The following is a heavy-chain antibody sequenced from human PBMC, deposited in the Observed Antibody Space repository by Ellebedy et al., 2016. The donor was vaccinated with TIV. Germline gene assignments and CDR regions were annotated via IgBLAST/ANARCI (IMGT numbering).Heavy chain of an antibody. CDR3: ARHLTPTYYYDSSGYYDGEYYFDY. CDR1: GGSISSSSYY. Sequence: SETLSLXXTVSGGSISSSSYYWGWIRQPPGKGLEWIGSIYYSGSTYYNPSLKSRVTISVDTSKNQFSLKLSSVTAADTAVYYCARHLTPTYYYDSSGYYDGEYYFDYWGQGTLVTVSS. J-gene: IGHJ4*02. CDR2: IYYSGST. V-gene: IGHV4-39*01. D-gene: IGHD3-22*01.